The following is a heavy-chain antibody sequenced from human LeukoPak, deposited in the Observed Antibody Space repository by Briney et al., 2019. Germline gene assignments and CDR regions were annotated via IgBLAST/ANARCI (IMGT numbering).Heavy chain of an antibody. Sequence: GGSLRLSCAASGFTFSSYAMHWVRQAPGKGLEWVAVISYDGSNKYYADSVKGRLTISRDNSKNTLHLQMDSLRAEDTAVYYCARGGIITSYAFEIWGQGTMVTVSS. CDR1: GFTFSSYA. V-gene: IGHV3-30-3*02. D-gene: IGHD3-10*01. CDR3: ARGGIITSYAFEI. J-gene: IGHJ3*02. CDR2: ISYDGSNK.